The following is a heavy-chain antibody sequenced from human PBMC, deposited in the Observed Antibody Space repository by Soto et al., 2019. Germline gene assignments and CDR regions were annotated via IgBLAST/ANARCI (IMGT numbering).Heavy chain of an antibody. CDR1: GCSFTSYW. CDR2: IYPGDSDT. Sequence: GESLKISCKGSGCSFTSYWIGWVRQMPGKGLEWMGIIYPGDSDTRYSPSFQGQVTISADKSISTAYLQWTSLKASDTAIYYCARSRRGAYSSGWYSPSGYYNYGIDVWGQGTKVTVSS. CDR3: ARSRRGAYSSGWYSPSGYYNYGIDV. J-gene: IGHJ6*02. V-gene: IGHV5-51*01. D-gene: IGHD6-19*01.